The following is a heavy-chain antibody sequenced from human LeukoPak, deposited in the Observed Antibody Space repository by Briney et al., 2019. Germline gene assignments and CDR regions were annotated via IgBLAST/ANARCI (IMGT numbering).Heavy chain of an antibody. CDR2: INPNSGGT. J-gene: IGHJ4*02. CDR1: GYTFTSYY. Sequence: ASVKVSCKASGYTFTSYYMHWVRQAPGQGLEWMGWINPNSGGTNYAQKFQGRVTMTRDTSISTAYMELSRLRSDDTAVYYCARVPGIVLFLVFDYWGQGTLVTVSS. V-gene: IGHV1-2*02. CDR3: ARVPGIVLFLVFDY. D-gene: IGHD2-8*01.